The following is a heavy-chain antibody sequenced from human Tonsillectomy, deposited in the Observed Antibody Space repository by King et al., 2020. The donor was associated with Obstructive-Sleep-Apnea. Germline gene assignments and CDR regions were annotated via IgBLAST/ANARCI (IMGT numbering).Heavy chain of an antibody. J-gene: IGHJ4*02. D-gene: IGHD3-22*01. CDR3: AGGAPTYYYDSSGYYYGY. CDR2: IIPIFGTA. CDR1: GGTFSSYA. V-gene: IGHV1-69*01. Sequence: QVQLVESGAEVKKPGSSVKVSCKASGGTFSSYAISWVRQAPGQGLEWMGWIIPIFGTANYAQKFQGRVTITADESTSTAYMELSSLRSEDTAVYYCAGGAPTYYYDSSGYYYGYWGQGTLVTVSS.